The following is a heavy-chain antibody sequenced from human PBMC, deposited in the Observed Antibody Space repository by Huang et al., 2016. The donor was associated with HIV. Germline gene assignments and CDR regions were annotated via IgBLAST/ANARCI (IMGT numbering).Heavy chain of an antibody. Sequence: EVQLVESGGGLVKPGRSLRLSCTASGFTFGEYAMSWFRQAPGKGREWVGCIRSKASGGTTEYAASVKGRFTISRDDSKSIAYLQMNSLKIEDTAVYYCTRENYDFWSGYYKYYFDYWGQGTLVTVSS. D-gene: IGHD3-3*01. J-gene: IGHJ4*02. CDR2: IRSKASGGTT. V-gene: IGHV3-49*05. CDR3: TRENYDFWSGYYKYYFDY. CDR1: GFTFGEYA.